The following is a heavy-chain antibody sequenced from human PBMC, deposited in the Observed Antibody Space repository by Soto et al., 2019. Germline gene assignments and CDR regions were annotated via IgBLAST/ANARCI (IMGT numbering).Heavy chain of an antibody. Sequence: QVQLVQSGAEVKKPGSSVKVSCKASGGTFGSYAISWVRQAPGQGLEWMGGIIPIPGTANYAQKFQGRVTTAADESTSTAYMELSSLRSEDTAVYYCARSQGSSTSLEIYYYYYYGMDGWGQGTTVTVSS. CDR3: ARSQGSSTSLEIYYYYYYGMDG. CDR2: IIPIPGTA. D-gene: IGHD2-2*01. CDR1: GGTFGSYA. V-gene: IGHV1-69*01. J-gene: IGHJ6*02.